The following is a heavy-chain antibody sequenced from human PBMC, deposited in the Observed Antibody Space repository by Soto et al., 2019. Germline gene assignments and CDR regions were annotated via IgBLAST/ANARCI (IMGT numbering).Heavy chain of an antibody. D-gene: IGHD6-6*01. V-gene: IGHV1-69*13. CDR2: IIPIFGTA. Sequence: AASVKVSCKASGGTFSSYAISWVRQAPGQGLEWMGGIIPIFGTANYAQKFQGRVTITADESTSTAYMELSSLRSEDTAVYYCARLGLVAARDYYYGMDVWGQGTTVTVSS. CDR1: GGTFSSYA. CDR3: ARLGLVAARDYYYGMDV. J-gene: IGHJ6*02.